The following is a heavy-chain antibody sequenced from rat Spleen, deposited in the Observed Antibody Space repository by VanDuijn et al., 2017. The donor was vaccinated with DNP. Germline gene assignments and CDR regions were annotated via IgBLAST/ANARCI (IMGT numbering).Heavy chain of an antibody. J-gene: IGHJ2*01. CDR3: AKPDH. V-gene: IGHV5-7*01. CDR1: GFTFSDYN. CDR2: ISFDGSST. Sequence: EVQLVESGGGLVQPGRSLKLYCAASGFTFSDYNMAWVRQAPKMGLEWVATISFDGSSTYYRDSVKGRITISRDNAKSTLYLQMDSVRSEDTATYYCAKPDHWGQGVMVTVSS.